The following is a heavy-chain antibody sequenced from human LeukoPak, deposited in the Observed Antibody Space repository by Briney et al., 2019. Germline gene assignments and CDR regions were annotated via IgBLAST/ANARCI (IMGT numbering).Heavy chain of an antibody. CDR1: GFTFSSYW. CDR2: ISTSGDST. CDR3: VKNGWLDY. D-gene: IGHD6-19*01. J-gene: IGHJ4*02. V-gene: IGHV3-21*03. Sequence: GGSLRLSCAASGFTFSSYWMSWVRQAPGKGLEWVAYISTSGDSTKCADSVEGRFTISRDNAENSLYLLMNSLRVEDTAVYYCVKNGWLDYWGQGILVTVSS.